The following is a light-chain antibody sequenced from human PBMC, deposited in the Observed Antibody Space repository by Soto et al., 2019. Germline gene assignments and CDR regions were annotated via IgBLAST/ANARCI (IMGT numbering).Light chain of an antibody. CDR3: AAWDDSLNGPV. CDR2: SNN. V-gene: IGLV1-44*01. CDR1: NSNIGSNT. Sequence: QAVVTQPASASGTPGQRVTISCSGSNSNIGSNTVNWYQHLPGTAPKLLIYSNNQRPSGVPDRFSGSGSGTSASLAISGLQSEDEASYYCAAWDDSLNGPVFGGGTQLTVL. J-gene: IGLJ2*01.